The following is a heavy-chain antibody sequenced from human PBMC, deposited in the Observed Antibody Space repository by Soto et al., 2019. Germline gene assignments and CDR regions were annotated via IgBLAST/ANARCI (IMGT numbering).Heavy chain of an antibody. Sequence: QVQLQESGPGLVKPSQTLSLTCTVSGGSISSGGYYWSWIRQHPGKGLEWIGHIYYSGSTYYNPSLMSRVTRTGDTSKTQFSLKLRSVTAADTAVYYCAVRYGGYVKFGYWCQSTLVHVSS. CDR2: IYYSGST. CDR1: GGSISSGGYY. CDR3: AVRYGGYVKFGY. D-gene: IGHD5-12*01. V-gene: IGHV4-31*03. J-gene: IGHJ4*02.